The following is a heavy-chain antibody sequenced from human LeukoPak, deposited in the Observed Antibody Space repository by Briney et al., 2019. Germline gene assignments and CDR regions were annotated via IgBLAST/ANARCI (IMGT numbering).Heavy chain of an antibody. V-gene: IGHV4-61*02. J-gene: IGHJ5*02. CDR3: AREGLNMVRGVIPKEAWGWFDP. Sequence: SETLSLTCTVSSGSFSSGSHYWSWVRQPAGKGLEWIGRINTSGSTSYNPSLKSRVTMSVDTSKNQFSLKLSSMTAADTAVYYCAREGLNMVRGVIPKEAWGWFDPWGQGTLVTVSS. CDR2: INTSGST. CDR1: SGSFSSGSHY. D-gene: IGHD3-10*01.